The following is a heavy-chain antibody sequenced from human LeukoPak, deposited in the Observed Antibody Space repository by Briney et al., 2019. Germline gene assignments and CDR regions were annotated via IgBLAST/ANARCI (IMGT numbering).Heavy chain of an antibody. D-gene: IGHD6-6*01. J-gene: IGHJ4*02. CDR2: IRYDGSNK. V-gene: IGHV3-30*02. CDR3: VKGSRSSRPYYFDY. CDR1: GFTFSSYG. Sequence: PGGSLRLSCAASGFTFSSYGMHWVRQAPGKGLEWVAFIRYDGSNKYYADSVRGRSTISRDNSKDTLFLQMNSLRAEDTAIYYCVKGSRSSRPYYFDYWGQGALVTVSS.